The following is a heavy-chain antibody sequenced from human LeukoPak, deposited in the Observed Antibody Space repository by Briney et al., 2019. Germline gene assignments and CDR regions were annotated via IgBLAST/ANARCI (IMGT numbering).Heavy chain of an antibody. CDR2: MNPDSGNT. Sequence: VASVKVSCKASGYTFTSYDINWVRQATGQGLEWMGWMNPDSGNTGYAQKFQGRVTMTRNTSISTAYMELSSLRSEDTAVYYCARQQVEYYYDSSGYPSYYYYGMDVWAKGPRSPSP. CDR3: ARQQVEYYYDSSGYPSYYYYGMDV. J-gene: IGHJ6*02. CDR1: GYTFTSYD. D-gene: IGHD3-22*01. V-gene: IGHV1-8*01.